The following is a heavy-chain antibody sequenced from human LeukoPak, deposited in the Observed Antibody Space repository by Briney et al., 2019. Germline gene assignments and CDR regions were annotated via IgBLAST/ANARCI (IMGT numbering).Heavy chain of an antibody. CDR2: IYHSGST. Sequence: SETLSLTCAVSGGSISSGGYSWSWIRQPPGKGLEWIGYIYHSGSTYYNPSLKSRVTISVDRSKNQFSLKLSSVTAADTAVYSCARGSGSSYYGSEGFDPWGQGTLVTVSS. V-gene: IGHV4-30-2*01. D-gene: IGHD3-10*01. J-gene: IGHJ5*02. CDR3: ARGSGSSYYGSEGFDP. CDR1: GGSISSGGYS.